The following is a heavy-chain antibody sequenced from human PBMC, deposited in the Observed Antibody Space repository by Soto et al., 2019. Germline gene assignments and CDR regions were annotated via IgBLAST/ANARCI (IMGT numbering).Heavy chain of an antibody. CDR1: GYTFTSYY. CDR2: INPSGGST. D-gene: IGHD6-19*01. Sequence: ASVKVSCKASGYTFTSYYIHWVRQAPGQGLEWMGIINPSGGSTSYAQKFQGRVTMTRDTSTSTVYMELSSLRSEDTAVYYCARYEAGYSSAHDAFDIWGQGTMVTVSS. CDR3: ARYEAGYSSAHDAFDI. J-gene: IGHJ3*02. V-gene: IGHV1-46*03.